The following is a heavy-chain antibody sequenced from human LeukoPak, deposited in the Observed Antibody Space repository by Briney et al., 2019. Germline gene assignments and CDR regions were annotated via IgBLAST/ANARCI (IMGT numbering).Heavy chain of an antibody. CDR2: IYHSGST. V-gene: IGHV4-38-2*02. CDR3: ARGVFGVVSAFDI. Sequence: SETLSLTCTVSGYSISSGYYWGWIRQPPGKGLEWIGSIYHSGSTNYNPSLKSRVTISVDTSKNQFSLKLSSVTAADTAVYYCARGVFGVVSAFDIWGQGTMVTVSS. D-gene: IGHD3-3*01. J-gene: IGHJ3*02. CDR1: GYSISSGYY.